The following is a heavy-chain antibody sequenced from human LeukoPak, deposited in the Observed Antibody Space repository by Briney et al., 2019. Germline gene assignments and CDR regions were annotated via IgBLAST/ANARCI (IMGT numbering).Heavy chain of an antibody. J-gene: IGHJ4*02. Sequence: GASVKVSCKASVCTFISYAISWVRQAPGQGLEWMGRIIPIFGTANYAQTFQARVTITTDEATSTAYMELSTLRSDETAVYYCARERPPGYSSNWFLEGYFDNWGQGTLVTVSS. V-gene: IGHV1-69*05. CDR3: ARERPPGYSSNWFLEGYFDN. D-gene: IGHD6-13*01. CDR2: IIPIFGTA. CDR1: VCTFISYA.